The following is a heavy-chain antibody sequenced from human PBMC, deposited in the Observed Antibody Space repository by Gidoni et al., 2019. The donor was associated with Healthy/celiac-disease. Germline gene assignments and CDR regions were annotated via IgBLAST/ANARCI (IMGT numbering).Heavy chain of an antibody. V-gene: IGHV4-39*01. D-gene: IGHD2-2*01. CDR1: GGSISSSSYY. CDR2: SYYSGST. Sequence: QLQLQESGPGLVKPSETLSLTCTVSGGSISSSSYYWGWIRPPPGKWMEWIESSYYSGSTYYNPSLKSRVTISVDTSKNQFSLKLSSVTAADTAVYYCARLGDIVVVPAATQLFDYWGQGTLVTVSS. J-gene: IGHJ4*02. CDR3: ARLGDIVVVPAATQLFDY.